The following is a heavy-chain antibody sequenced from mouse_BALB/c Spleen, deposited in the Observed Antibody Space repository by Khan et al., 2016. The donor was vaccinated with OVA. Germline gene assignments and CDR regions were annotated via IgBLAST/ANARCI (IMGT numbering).Heavy chain of an antibody. Sequence: EVELVESGGGLVKPGGSLKLSCAASGFTFDNCAMSWVRQTPEKRLEWVATVSSGGSYTYYPDSVKGRFSICRDNAKNTLYRQMSSLRSEATAMYYCARQGGIYDGPFDYWGQGTTLTVSS. D-gene: IGHD2-3*01. V-gene: IGHV5-9-3*01. CDR3: ARQGGIYDGPFDY. J-gene: IGHJ2*01. CDR1: GFTFDNCA. CDR2: VSSGGSYT.